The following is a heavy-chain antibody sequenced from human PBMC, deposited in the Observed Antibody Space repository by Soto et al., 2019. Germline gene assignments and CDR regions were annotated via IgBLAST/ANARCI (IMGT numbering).Heavy chain of an antibody. CDR3: ARDDGLSSTNVKAFDI. Sequence: PVGSLRLSCAASGFTFSRYYMNWVRQAPGKGLEWVSSISTTSTYTHYADSLKGRFTISRDNAKKLLYLQMDSLRAEDTAVYYCARDDGLSSTNVKAFDIWGQGTKVT. V-gene: IGHV3-21*01. CDR1: GFTFSRYY. D-gene: IGHD2-2*01. CDR2: ISTTSTYT. J-gene: IGHJ3*02.